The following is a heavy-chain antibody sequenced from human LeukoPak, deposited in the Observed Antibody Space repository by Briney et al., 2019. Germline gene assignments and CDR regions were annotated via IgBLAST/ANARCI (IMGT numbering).Heavy chain of an antibody. V-gene: IGHV3-23*01. D-gene: IGHD1-26*01. Sequence: GGSLRLSCAPSGFTFDNFAMTWVRQAPGKGLEWVSEITGSGGSTYYADSVKGRFTISRDNSKNTLYLQMNSLRAEDTAVYYCAKGRQWELPLDYWGQGTLVTVSS. J-gene: IGHJ4*02. CDR2: ITGSGGST. CDR1: GFTFDNFA. CDR3: AKGRQWELPLDY.